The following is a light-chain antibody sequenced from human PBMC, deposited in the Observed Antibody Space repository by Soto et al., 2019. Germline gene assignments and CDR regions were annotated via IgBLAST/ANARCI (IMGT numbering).Light chain of an antibody. J-gene: IGKJ1*01. CDR3: QQYNSYST. V-gene: IGKV1-5*01. CDR1: QSISSW. Sequence: DIQMTQSPSTLSASLGDRVPITCRASQSISSWLAWYQQKPGKAPKLLIYDASSLESGVPSRFSGSGSGTEFTLAISSLQPDDFATYYCQQYNSYSTFGQGTKVDIK. CDR2: DAS.